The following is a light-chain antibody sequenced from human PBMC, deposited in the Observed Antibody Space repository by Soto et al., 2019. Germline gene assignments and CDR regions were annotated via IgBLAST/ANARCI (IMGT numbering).Light chain of an antibody. J-gene: IGLJ3*02. Sequence: QSVLTQPPSAAGTPGQRVTISCSGNSSNVESNSVNWYQHLPGTAPKLLIYYNNQRTSGVPDRFSGSKSGTCASLAISGLQVEDETDYDCASWDDSLNGYVFGAGTKLTVL. CDR3: ASWDDSLNGYV. CDR1: SSNVESNS. V-gene: IGLV1-44*01. CDR2: YNN.